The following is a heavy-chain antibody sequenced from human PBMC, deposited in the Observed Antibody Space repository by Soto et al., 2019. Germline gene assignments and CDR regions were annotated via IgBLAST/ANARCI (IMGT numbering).Heavy chain of an antibody. J-gene: IGHJ5*02. CDR2: ISSSSSYI. CDR1: GFTFSSYS. V-gene: IGHV3-21*01. D-gene: IGHD2-15*01. CDR3: ARDREGVVVVAATPESWFDP. Sequence: PGGSLRPSCAAAGFTFSSYSMNWVRQAPGKGLEWVSSISSSSSYIYYADSVKGRFTISRDNAKNSLYLQMNSLRAEDTAVYYCARDREGVVVVAATPESWFDPWGQGTLVTVSS.